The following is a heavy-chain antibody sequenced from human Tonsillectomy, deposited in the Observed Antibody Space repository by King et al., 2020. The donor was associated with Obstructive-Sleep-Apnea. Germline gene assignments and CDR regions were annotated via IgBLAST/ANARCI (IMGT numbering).Heavy chain of an antibody. D-gene: IGHD5-18*01. CDR3: ARVEDSDSYGYPLDY. CDR1: GYTFTSYD. V-gene: IGHV1-8*01. Sequence: QLVQSGAEVKKPGASVKVSCNASGYTFTSYDINWVRQATGQGLEWMGWMNPNSGNTGYAQKFQGRVTVTRNTSISTAYMELSRLRSEDTAVYYCARVEDSDSYGYPLDYWGQGTLVTVSS. J-gene: IGHJ4*02. CDR2: MNPNSGNT.